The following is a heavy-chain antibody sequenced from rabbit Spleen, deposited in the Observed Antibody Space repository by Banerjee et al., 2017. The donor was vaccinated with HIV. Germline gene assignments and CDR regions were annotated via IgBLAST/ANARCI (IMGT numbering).Heavy chain of an antibody. CDR3: VREVAARFKL. CDR2: IDPVFGIT. V-gene: IGHV1S47*01. CDR1: GFDFRSYG. D-gene: IGHD4-1*01. Sequence: QEQLVESGGGLVQPGGSMKLSCKASGFDFRSYGVSWVRQAPGKGLEWIGYIDPVFGITYFANMVNVRFTISSHNAQNTLFLQLNSLTAADTATYFCVREVAARFKLWGQGTLVTVS. J-gene: IGHJ4*01.